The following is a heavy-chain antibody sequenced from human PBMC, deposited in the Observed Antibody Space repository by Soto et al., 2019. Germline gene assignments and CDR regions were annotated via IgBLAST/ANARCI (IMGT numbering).Heavy chain of an antibody. D-gene: IGHD3-3*01. CDR3: ARGDFWSDAGLNWFDP. CDR2: IWYDGSNK. V-gene: IGHV3-33*01. J-gene: IGHJ5*02. Sequence: GGSLRLSCAAAGVTFSSYGVHWVRQAPGKGLEWVAVIWYDGSNKYYADSVKGRFTISRDNSKNTLYLQMNSLRAEDTAVYYCARGDFWSDAGLNWFDPWGQGTLVTVSS. CDR1: GVTFSSYG.